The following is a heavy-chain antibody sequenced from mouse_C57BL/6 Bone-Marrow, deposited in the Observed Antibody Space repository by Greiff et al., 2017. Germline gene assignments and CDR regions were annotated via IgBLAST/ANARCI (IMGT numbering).Heavy chain of an antibody. V-gene: IGHV8-12*01. CDR3: AGRGGYEYDWFAY. J-gene: IGHJ3*01. CDR2: IYWDDDK. Sequence: QVTLQESGPGILQSSHTLSLTCSFSGFSLSTSGMGVSWIRQPSGKGLEWLAHIYWDDDKRNNPSLKSRHTIFKDTSRNHLFLQITSVETADTATYYCAGRGGYEYDWFAYWGRGTLVTVSA. CDR1: GFSLSTSGMG. D-gene: IGHD2-4*01.